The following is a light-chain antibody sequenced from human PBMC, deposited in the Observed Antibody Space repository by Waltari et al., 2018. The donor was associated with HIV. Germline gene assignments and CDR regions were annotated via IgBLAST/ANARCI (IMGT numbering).Light chain of an antibody. Sequence: QSVLSHPPSASGTPGQNPSISFSGDISHRGNSFVSWYQQRAGMAPRLLIYRNDQRPSGVPDRFSGSKSDTSASLAISGLRFEDEADYHCSTWDDSLSHWVFGGGTKLTVL. CDR3: STWDDSLSHWV. V-gene: IGLV1-47*01. CDR2: RND. CDR1: ISHRGNSF. J-gene: IGLJ3*02.